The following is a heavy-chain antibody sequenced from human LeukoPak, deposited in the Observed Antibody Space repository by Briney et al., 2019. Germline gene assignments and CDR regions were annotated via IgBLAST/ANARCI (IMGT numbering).Heavy chain of an antibody. CDR2: IYYSGST. Sequence: SETLSLTCTVSGGSISSYYWSWIRQPPGKGLEWIGYIYYSGSTYYNPSLKSRVTISVDTSKNQFSLKLSSVTAADTAVYYCARGDSSSWSYNWFDPWGQGTLVTVSS. CDR1: GGSISSYY. J-gene: IGHJ5*02. CDR3: ARGDSSSWSYNWFDP. V-gene: IGHV4-59*12. D-gene: IGHD6-13*01.